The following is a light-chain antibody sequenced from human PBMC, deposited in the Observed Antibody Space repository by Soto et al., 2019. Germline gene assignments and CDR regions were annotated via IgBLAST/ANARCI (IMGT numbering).Light chain of an antibody. CDR3: CSYAGTSNWV. V-gene: IGLV2-23*02. Sequence: QSALTQPASVSGSPGQSITISCTGTSSDVGSYNLVSWYQQHPGKAPKIMIYEVSERPSGVSNRFSGSKSGNTASLTISGLQAEDEADYYCCSYAGTSNWVFGGGTKVTVL. J-gene: IGLJ3*02. CDR2: EVS. CDR1: SSDVGSYNL.